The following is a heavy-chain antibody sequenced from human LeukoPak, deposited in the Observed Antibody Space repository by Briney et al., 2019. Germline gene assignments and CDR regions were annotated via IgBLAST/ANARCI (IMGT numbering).Heavy chain of an antibody. CDR3: ARSLRGIESYYYGMDV. CDR2: ISSSSSTI. CDR1: GFTFSSYS. Sequence: GGSLRLSCAASGFTFSSYSMNWVRQAPGKGLEWVSYISSSSSTIYYADSVKGRFTISRDNAKNSLYLQMNSLRAEDAAVYYCARSLRGIESYYYGMDVWGQGTTVTVSS. V-gene: IGHV3-48*04. J-gene: IGHJ6*02. D-gene: IGHD1-26*01.